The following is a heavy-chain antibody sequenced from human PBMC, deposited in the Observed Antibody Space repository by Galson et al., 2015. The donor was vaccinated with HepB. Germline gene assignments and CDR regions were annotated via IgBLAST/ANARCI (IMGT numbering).Heavy chain of an antibody. CDR2: IYPGDSDT. Sequence: QSGAEVKKPGESLKISCKGSGYSFTTHWIGWVRQMPGKGLEWMGIIYPGDSDTRYSPSFQGQVTISVDKSITTAYLQWTSLEASDTAMYYCAREADYYDSSGSFDYWGQGTLVTVSS. CDR1: GYSFTTHW. D-gene: IGHD3-22*01. J-gene: IGHJ4*02. CDR3: AREADYYDSSGSFDY. V-gene: IGHV5-51*01.